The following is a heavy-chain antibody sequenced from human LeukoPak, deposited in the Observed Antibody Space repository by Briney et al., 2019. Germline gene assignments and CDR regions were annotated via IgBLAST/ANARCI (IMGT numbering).Heavy chain of an antibody. CDR3: ARSCSSTSCYDDVDV. Sequence: GGSLLLSCAASGFIVSSNYMSWGRPAPGKGLEGVSVIYSGGSTYYADSVKGRFTISRDNSKNTLYLQMNSLRAEDTAVYYCARSCSSTSCYDDVDVWGKGTTVTVSS. CDR1: GFIVSSNY. D-gene: IGHD2-2*01. J-gene: IGHJ6*04. V-gene: IGHV3-53*05. CDR2: IYSGGST.